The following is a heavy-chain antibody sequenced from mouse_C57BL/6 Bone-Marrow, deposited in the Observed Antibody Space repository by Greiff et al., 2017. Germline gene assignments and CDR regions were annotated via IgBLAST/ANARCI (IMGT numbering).Heavy chain of an antibody. D-gene: IGHD2-4*01. CDR2: ISDGGSYT. CDR1: GFTFSSYA. J-gene: IGHJ3*01. Sequence: EVKVVESGGGLVKPGGSLKLSCAASGFTFSSYAMSWVRQTPEKRLEWVATISDGGSYTYYPDNVKGRFTISRDNAKNNLYLQMSHLKSEDTAMYYCARDMGLRRGFAYWGQGTLVTVSA. V-gene: IGHV5-4*01. CDR3: ARDMGLRRGFAY.